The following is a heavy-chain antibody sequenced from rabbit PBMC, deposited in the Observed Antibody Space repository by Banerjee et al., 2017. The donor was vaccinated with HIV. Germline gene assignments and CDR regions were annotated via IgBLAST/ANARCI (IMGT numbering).Heavy chain of an antibody. CDR3: ARDGGGSGDFDL. CDR2: IVDGGGST. J-gene: IGHJ4*01. Sequence: QEQLEESGGDLVKPGRSLTLTCTASGFSFSSNGMCWVRQAPGKGLEWIACIVDGGGSTYYASGAKGRFTISKTSSTAVTLQMNSLTAADTATYFCARDGGGSGDFDLWGPGTLFTVS. V-gene: IGHV1S45*01. CDR1: GFSFSSNG. D-gene: IGHD1-1*01.